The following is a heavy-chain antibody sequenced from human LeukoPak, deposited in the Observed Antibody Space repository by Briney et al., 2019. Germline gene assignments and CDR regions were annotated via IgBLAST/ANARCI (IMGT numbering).Heavy chain of an antibody. Sequence: GGSLRLSCAASGFTFSTYAMHWVRQAPGKGLEWVAVISYDGSNKYYADSVKGRFTISRDNSKNTLYLQMNSLRAEDTAVYYCATYYSSGRENHPIYYYYGMDVWGQGTTVTVSS. CDR3: ATYYSSGRENHPIYYYYGMDV. CDR1: GFTFSTYA. D-gene: IGHD6-19*01. CDR2: ISYDGSNK. V-gene: IGHV3-30*03. J-gene: IGHJ6*02.